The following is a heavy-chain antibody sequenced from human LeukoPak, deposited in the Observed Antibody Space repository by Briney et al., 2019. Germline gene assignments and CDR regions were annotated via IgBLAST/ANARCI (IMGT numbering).Heavy chain of an antibody. Sequence: GGSLRLSCAASGFSFSNYAMSWVRQAPGEGLEWVSTIRSSGDSTNYADSVKGRFTISRDNSKNALYLQMNSLRAEDTAVYYCARVYYDFWSGYHEYYFDYWGQGTLVTVSS. CDR3: ARVYYDFWSGYHEYYFDY. V-gene: IGHV3-23*01. D-gene: IGHD3-3*01. CDR1: GFSFSNYA. J-gene: IGHJ4*02. CDR2: IRSSGDST.